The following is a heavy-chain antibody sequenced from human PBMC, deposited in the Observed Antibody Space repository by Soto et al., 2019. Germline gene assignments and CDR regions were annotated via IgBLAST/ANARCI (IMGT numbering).Heavy chain of an antibody. V-gene: IGHV4-59*12. Sequence: SETLSLTWTVSGGSSGSYYWSWIRQPPGKGLELIGYIYYSGSTNYNPPLKSRVTISVDTSKNQFSLKLSSVTAADTAVYYCARGTYKYCSSTSCYITPYIKALDYWGQGTLVTVSS. CDR1: GGSSGSYY. CDR2: IYYSGST. CDR3: ARGTYKYCSSTSCYITPYIKALDY. J-gene: IGHJ4*02. D-gene: IGHD2-2*02.